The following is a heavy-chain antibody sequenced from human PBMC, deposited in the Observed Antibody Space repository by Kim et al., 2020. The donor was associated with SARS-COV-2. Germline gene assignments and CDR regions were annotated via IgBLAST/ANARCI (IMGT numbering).Heavy chain of an antibody. CDR2: MSGDETTT. J-gene: IGHJ3*02. Sequence: GGSLRLSCAASVFTFSAFWMHWVRQVPGKGLEWVSRMSGDETTTDYADSVKGRFTMSRDNAKNTLYLQMDSLRAEDTAVYYCATHASGWIDAFDIWGQGTLVTVSS. CDR3: ATHASGWIDAFDI. D-gene: IGHD6-19*01. CDR1: VFTFSAFW. V-gene: IGHV3-74*01.